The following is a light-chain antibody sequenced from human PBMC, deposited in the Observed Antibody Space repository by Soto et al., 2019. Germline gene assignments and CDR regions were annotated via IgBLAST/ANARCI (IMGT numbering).Light chain of an antibody. Sequence: QSVLTQPPSVSGAPGQRVTISCTGSSSNIGARYDVHWYQQLPGTAPKLLIYGNTNRPSGVPDRFSGSKSGTSASLALTGLLAEDEADYYYNSYDSSLSGGVFGGGTKVTVL. V-gene: IGLV1-40*01. J-gene: IGLJ3*02. CDR1: SSNIGARYD. CDR2: GNT. CDR3: NSYDSSLSGGV.